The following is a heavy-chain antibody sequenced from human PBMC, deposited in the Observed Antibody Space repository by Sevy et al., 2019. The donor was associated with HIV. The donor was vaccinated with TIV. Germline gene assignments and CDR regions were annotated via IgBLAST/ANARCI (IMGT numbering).Heavy chain of an antibody. CDR3: ARDIPYYDSSGYLRNDAFDI. CDR2: ISSSGSTI. J-gene: IGHJ3*02. CDR1: GFTFSDYY. D-gene: IGHD3-22*01. V-gene: IGHV3-11*01. Sequence: GGSLRLSCAASGFTFSDYYMSWIRQAPGKGPEWVSYISSSGSTIYYADSVKGRFTISRDNAKNSLYLQMNSLRAEDTAVYYCARDIPYYDSSGYLRNDAFDIWGQGTMVTVSS.